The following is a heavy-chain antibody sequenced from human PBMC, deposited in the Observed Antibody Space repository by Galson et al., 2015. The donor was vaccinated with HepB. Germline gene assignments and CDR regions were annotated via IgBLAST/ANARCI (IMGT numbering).Heavy chain of an antibody. CDR2: ISSSSSYI. Sequence: SLRLSCAASGFTFSSYSMNWVRQAPGKGLEWVSSISSSSSYIYYADSVKGRFTISRDNAKNSLYLQMNSLRAEDTAVYYCARVKFLEWLFPSDYWGQGTLVTVSS. CDR3: ARVKFLEWLFPSDY. V-gene: IGHV3-21*01. D-gene: IGHD3-3*01. J-gene: IGHJ4*02. CDR1: GFTFSSYS.